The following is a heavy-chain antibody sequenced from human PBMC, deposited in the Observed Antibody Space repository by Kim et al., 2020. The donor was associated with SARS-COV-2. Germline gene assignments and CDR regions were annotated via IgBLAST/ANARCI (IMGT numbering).Heavy chain of an antibody. CDR1: GFTFSSYD. D-gene: IGHD3-22*01. J-gene: IGHJ3*02. CDR3: ARGPGRTYYYDSSGYLDAFDI. V-gene: IGHV3-13*04. CDR2: IGTAGDT. Sequence: GGSLRLSCAASGFTFSSYDMHWVRQATGKGLEWVSAIGTAGDTYYPGSVKGRFTISRENAKNSLYLQMNSLRAGDTAVYYCARGPGRTYYYDSSGYLDAFDIWGQGTMVTVSS.